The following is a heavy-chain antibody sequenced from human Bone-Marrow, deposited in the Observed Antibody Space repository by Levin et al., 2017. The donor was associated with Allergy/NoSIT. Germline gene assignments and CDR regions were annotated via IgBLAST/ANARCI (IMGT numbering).Heavy chain of an antibody. CDR3: ATYQRDYYDSSLRGGFWFDP. Sequence: GASVKVSCKVSGYTLTELSMHWVRQAPGKGLEWMGGFDPEDGETIYAQKFQGRVTMTEDTSTDTAYMELSSLRSEDTAVYYCATYQRDYYDSSLRGGFWFDPWGQGTLVTVSS. J-gene: IGHJ5*02. D-gene: IGHD3-22*01. CDR2: FDPEDGET. CDR1: GYTLTELS. V-gene: IGHV1-24*01.